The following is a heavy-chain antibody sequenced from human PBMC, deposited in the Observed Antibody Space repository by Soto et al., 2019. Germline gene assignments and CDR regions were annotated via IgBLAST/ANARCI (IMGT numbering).Heavy chain of an antibody. Sequence: GGSLRLSCEGSGFNFRNFNMIWVRQAPGKGLEWVSSVSGSSSYIYHADSVKGRFTVSRDNANNLVFLQMNGLRPEDTAMYYCARDLRGHYGPWGQGTMVTVSS. J-gene: IGHJ3*01. D-gene: IGHD4-17*01. V-gene: IGHV3-21*06. CDR1: GFNFRNFN. CDR3: ARDLRGHYGP. CDR2: VSGSSSYI.